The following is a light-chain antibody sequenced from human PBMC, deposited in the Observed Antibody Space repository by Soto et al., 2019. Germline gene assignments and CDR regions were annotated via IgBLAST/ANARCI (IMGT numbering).Light chain of an antibody. CDR1: SSNVGNNA. CDR3: AAWDDSMTYV. V-gene: IGLV1-36*01. CDR2: YDE. Sequence: QSVLTQPPSVSGAPGQRVTISCSGRSSNVGNNAVSWYQQLPGKPPKLLIYYDEMLPSGISDRFSASKSGSSASLAISGLQSEDEAEYYCAAWDDSMTYVFGTGTKVTVL. J-gene: IGLJ1*01.